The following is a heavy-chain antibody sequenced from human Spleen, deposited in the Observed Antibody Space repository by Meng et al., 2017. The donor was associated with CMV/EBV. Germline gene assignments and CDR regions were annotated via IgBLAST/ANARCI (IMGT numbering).Heavy chain of an antibody. CDR1: SSFA. J-gene: IGHJ3*02. CDR3: AKDLIVSPLTGTTYLNAFDI. CDR2: ISGSGGST. D-gene: IGHD1-7*01. V-gene: IGHV3-23*01. Sequence: SSFAMTWVRQAPGKGLEWVSSISGSGGSTYYADSVKGRFTISTDNSKNTLYLQMNSLRAEDTAVYYCAKDLIVSPLTGTTYLNAFDIWGQGTMVTVSS.